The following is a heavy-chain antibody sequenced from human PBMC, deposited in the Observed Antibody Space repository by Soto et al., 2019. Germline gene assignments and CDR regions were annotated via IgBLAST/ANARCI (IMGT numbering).Heavy chain of an antibody. D-gene: IGHD6-13*01. CDR1: GFTFSSYW. Sequence: GGSLRLACAASGFTFSSYWMHWVRQAPGKGLVWVSRINSDGSSTSYADSVKGRFTISRDNAKNTLYLQMNSLRAEDAAVYYCAREYSSSRYFDYWGQGTLVTVSS. J-gene: IGHJ4*02. CDR2: INSDGSST. V-gene: IGHV3-74*01. CDR3: AREYSSSRYFDY.